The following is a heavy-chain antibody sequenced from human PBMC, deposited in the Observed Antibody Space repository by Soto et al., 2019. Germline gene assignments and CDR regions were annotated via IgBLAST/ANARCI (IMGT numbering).Heavy chain of an antibody. J-gene: IGHJ5*02. Sequence: ASVKVSCKASGYTFTSYYMNWVRQAPGQGLEWLGIINPSGGYTTYAQRFLGRVTMTSDTSTSTVHMELGSLTSEDTAVYYCARGLGIGSNWFDPWGQGTLVTVSS. CDR2: INPSGGYT. CDR1: GYTFTSYY. V-gene: IGHV1-46*01. CDR3: ARGLGIGSNWFDP. D-gene: IGHD2-21*01.